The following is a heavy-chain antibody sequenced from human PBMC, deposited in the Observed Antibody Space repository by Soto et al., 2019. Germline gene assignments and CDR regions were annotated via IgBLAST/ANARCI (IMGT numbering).Heavy chain of an antibody. CDR3: ARQWLVINSILAPMW. J-gene: IGHJ4*02. CDR1: GFTFSNYA. V-gene: IGHV3-23*01. CDR2: ISGEGSTT. D-gene: IGHD6-19*01. Sequence: EVQLLESGGGLVQPGGSLRLSCAASGFTFSNYAMSWVRQAPGKGLEWVSAISGEGSTTYYADSVKGRFTISRDNSRNMLFLQLNSLRVEDTAVYYCARQWLVINSILAPMWWGQGTLVTVSS.